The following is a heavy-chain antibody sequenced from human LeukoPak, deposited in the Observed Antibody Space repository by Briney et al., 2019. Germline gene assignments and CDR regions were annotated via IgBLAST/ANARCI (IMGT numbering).Heavy chain of an antibody. D-gene: IGHD6-13*01. CDR1: GYSISSDYY. CDR2: INHSGST. J-gene: IGHJ5*02. Sequence: SETLSLTCTVSGYSISSDYYWGWIRQPPGEGLEWIGEINHSGSTNYNPSLKSRVTISVDTSKTQFSLKLSSVTAADTAVYYCATTAAAGTRLAWFDPWGQGTLVTVSS. CDR3: ATTAAAGTRLAWFDP. V-gene: IGHV4-38-2*02.